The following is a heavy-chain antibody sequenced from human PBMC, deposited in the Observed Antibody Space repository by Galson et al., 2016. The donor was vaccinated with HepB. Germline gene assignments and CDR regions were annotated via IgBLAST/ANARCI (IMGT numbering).Heavy chain of an antibody. Sequence: SLRLSCAGSGFTVSRDYMSWVRQAPGKGLEWVSVIYSRGSAYYADSVKGRFTISRDNSENTLYLQMNSLKAEDTAVYYCARDWGSSWCLHWGQGTLVTVSS. J-gene: IGHJ4*02. CDR1: GFTVSRDY. CDR2: IYSRGSA. D-gene: IGHD6-13*01. V-gene: IGHV3-66*01. CDR3: ARDWGSSWCLH.